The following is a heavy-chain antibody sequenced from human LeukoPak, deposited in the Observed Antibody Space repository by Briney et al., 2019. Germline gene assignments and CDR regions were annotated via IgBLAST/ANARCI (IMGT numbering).Heavy chain of an antibody. CDR2: LNLNSGGT. D-gene: IGHD3-10*01. Sequence: ASVKVSCKASGYTFTGYYMHWVRQAPGQGLEGMEWLNLNSGGTNYAQKFQGRVTMTRDTSISTAYMELSRLRSDDTAVYYCARGDYYGSGSYHYYYYMDVWGKGTTVTISS. J-gene: IGHJ6*03. CDR1: GYTFTGYY. CDR3: ARGDYYGSGSYHYYYYMDV. V-gene: IGHV1-2*02.